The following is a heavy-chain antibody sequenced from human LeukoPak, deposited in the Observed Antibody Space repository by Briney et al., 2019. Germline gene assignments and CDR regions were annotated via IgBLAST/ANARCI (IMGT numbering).Heavy chain of an antibody. CDR2: IKQDGSEK. Sequence: GGSLRLSCAASGFTFSSYSMNWVRQAPGKGLEWVANIKQDGSEKYYVDSVKGRFTISRDNAKNSLYLQMNSLRAEDTAVYYCARVKGGLRTYYMDVWGKGTTVTVSS. D-gene: IGHD3-10*01. CDR1: GFTFSSYS. V-gene: IGHV3-7*01. CDR3: ARVKGGLRTYYMDV. J-gene: IGHJ6*03.